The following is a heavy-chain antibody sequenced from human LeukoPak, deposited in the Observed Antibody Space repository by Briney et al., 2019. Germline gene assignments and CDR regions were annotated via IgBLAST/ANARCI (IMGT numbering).Heavy chain of an antibody. J-gene: IGHJ4*02. CDR3: ARGGRYDSSGYLHYFDY. V-gene: IGHV3-30-3*01. CDR1: GFNFRTYA. Sequence: GGSLRLSCAASGFNFRTYAMHWVRQAPGKGLEWVAVIKYDGSNKYNADSVKGRFTISRDNSKNTLYLQMNSLRAEDTAVYYCARGGRYDSSGYLHYFDYWGQGTLVTVSS. D-gene: IGHD3-22*01. CDR2: IKYDGSNK.